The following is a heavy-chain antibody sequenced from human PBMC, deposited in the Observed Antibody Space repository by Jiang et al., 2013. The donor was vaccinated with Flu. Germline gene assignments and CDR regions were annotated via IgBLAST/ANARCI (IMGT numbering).Heavy chain of an antibody. Sequence: VLLKPSETLSLTCAVYGGSFSGYYWSWIRQPPGKGLEWIGEINHSGSTNYNPSLKSRVTISVDMSKDQFSLKLSSVTATDTAVYYCARMSHYGDWGAMDVWGQGTTVTVSS. V-gene: IGHV4-34*01. J-gene: IGHJ6*02. CDR3: ARMSHYGDWGAMDV. D-gene: IGHD4-17*01. CDR2: INHSGST. CDR1: GGSFSGYY.